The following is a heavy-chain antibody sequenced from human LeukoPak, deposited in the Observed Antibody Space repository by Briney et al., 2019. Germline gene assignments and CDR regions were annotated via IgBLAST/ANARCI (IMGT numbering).Heavy chain of an antibody. D-gene: IGHD2-21*02. CDR2: IDSSGTI. CDR3: ARPAYCGGNCYYFPDY. CDR1: GFTFSSYE. Sequence: GGSLRLSCAASGFTFSSYEMNWVRQGPGKGLEWVSHIDSSGTIYYADSVKGRATISRDNAKNSLYLQMNSLRAEDTAVYYCARPAYCGGNCYYFPDYWGQGTLVTVSS. V-gene: IGHV3-48*03. J-gene: IGHJ4*02.